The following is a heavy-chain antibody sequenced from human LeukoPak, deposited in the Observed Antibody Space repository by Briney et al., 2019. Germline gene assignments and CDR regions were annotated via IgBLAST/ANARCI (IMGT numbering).Heavy chain of an antibody. Sequence: SVKVSCKASGGTFSSYAISWVRQAPGQGLEWMGGIIPILGTANYAQKFQGRVTITADESTSTAYMELSSLRSEDTAVYYCARGGSSAPHLFDYWGQGTLVTVSS. D-gene: IGHD6-6*01. J-gene: IGHJ4*02. CDR2: IIPILGTA. CDR1: GGTFSSYA. CDR3: ARGGSSAPHLFDY. V-gene: IGHV1-69*13.